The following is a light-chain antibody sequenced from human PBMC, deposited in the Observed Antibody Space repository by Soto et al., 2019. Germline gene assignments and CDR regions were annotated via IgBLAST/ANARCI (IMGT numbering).Light chain of an antibody. CDR1: QSISSW. J-gene: IGKJ4*01. Sequence: DIQMTPSPSTLSASVGARVTITCRASQSISSWLARYQQKPGKAPKLLIYKASSLESGVPSRVSGSGSGTEFTLTISRRQPDGFATYYCQQYNSYSTFGGGTKVEIK. CDR2: KAS. V-gene: IGKV1-5*03. CDR3: QQYNSYST.